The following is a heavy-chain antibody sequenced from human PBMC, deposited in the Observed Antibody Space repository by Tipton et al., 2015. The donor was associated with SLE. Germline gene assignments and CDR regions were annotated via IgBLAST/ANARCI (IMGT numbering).Heavy chain of an antibody. V-gene: IGHV4-31*03. CDR2: IYYSGST. Sequence: TLSLTCTVSGGSISSGGYYWSWIRQHPEKGLEWIGYIYYSGSTYYNPSLKSRLTISVDTSKNQFSLKLSSVTAADTAVYYCASSHGYYYGMDVWGQGTTVTVSS. CDR3: ASSHGYYYGMDV. CDR1: GGSISSGGYY. J-gene: IGHJ6*02.